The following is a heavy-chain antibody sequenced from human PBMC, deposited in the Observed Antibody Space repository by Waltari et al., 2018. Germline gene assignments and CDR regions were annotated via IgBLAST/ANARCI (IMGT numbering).Heavy chain of an antibody. Sequence: QVQLQESGPGLVKPSQTLSLTCTVSGGSISSGSYYWSWIRQPAGKGLEWIGRIDTSGSTNYNPSLKSRVTISVDTSKNQFSLKLSSVTAADTAVYYCAREGVAAAGSGYYYYGMDVWGQGTTVTVSS. V-gene: IGHV4-61*02. D-gene: IGHD6-13*01. CDR3: AREGVAAAGSGYYYYGMDV. J-gene: IGHJ6*02. CDR2: IDTSGST. CDR1: GGSISSGSYY.